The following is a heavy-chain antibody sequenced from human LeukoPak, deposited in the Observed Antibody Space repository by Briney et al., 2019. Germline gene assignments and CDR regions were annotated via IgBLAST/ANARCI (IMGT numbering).Heavy chain of an antibody. CDR2: VVTTGTT. CDR1: GGFIGSGGYS. Sequence: SRTLSLTCAVSGGFIGSGGYSWWWVRQPPGKGLEWIGYVVTTGTTYYNPSLNSRLTLSLDVSKNQLSLKLRSVTAADTAVYFCVRGVTRGYIYADWGQGTLVTVSS. CDR3: VRGVTRGYIYAD. V-gene: IGHV4-30-4*07. D-gene: IGHD5-18*01. J-gene: IGHJ4*02.